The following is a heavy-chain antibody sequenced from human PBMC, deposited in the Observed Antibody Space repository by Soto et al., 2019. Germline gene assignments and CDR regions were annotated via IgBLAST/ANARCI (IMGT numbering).Heavy chain of an antibody. J-gene: IGHJ6*02. V-gene: IGHV1-24*01. CDR1: GYTLTELS. CDR3: ATSSSSSSRLDYYYGMDV. CDR2: FDPEDGET. Sequence: ASVKVFCKVSGYTLTELSMHWVRQAPGKGLEWMGGFDPEDGETIYAQKFQGRVTMTEDTSTDTAYMELSSLRSEDTAVYYCATSSSSSSRLDYYYGMDVWGQGTTVTVSS. D-gene: IGHD6-6*01.